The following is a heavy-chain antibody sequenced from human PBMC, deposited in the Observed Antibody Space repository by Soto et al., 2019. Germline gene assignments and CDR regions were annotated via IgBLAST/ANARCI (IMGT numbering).Heavy chain of an antibody. CDR1: GFTFGRHG. Sequence: QVQLVESGGGVVQPGGSLRLSCAASGFTFGRHGMHWVRQAPGKGLEWVAVIGSDGVRDSYGDSVKGRFTISRDNGQNTLYLQVNSLRDDDTAVYYCARDDDSADNGLGYWGQGTLVTVSS. J-gene: IGHJ4*02. V-gene: IGHV3-33*01. D-gene: IGHD2-15*01. CDR2: IGSDGVRD. CDR3: ARDDDSADNGLGY.